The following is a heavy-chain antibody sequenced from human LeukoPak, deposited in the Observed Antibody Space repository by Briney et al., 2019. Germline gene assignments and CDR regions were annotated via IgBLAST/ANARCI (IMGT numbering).Heavy chain of an antibody. Sequence: GGSLRLSCAASGFTFSSYAVSRVRQAPGKGLEWVSAISGSGGSTYYADSVKGRFTISRDNSKNTLYLQMNSLRAEDTAVYYCAKGRGYSYGFYYFDYWGQGTLVTVSS. CDR3: AKGRGYSYGFYYFDY. J-gene: IGHJ4*02. CDR1: GFTFSSYA. D-gene: IGHD5-18*01. V-gene: IGHV3-23*01. CDR2: ISGSGGST.